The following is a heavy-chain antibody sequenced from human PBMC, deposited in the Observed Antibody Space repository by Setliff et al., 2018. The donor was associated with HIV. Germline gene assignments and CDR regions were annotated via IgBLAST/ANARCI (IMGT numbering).Heavy chain of an antibody. V-gene: IGHV4-38-2*02. J-gene: IGHJ6*02. CDR1: GDFFSSDYY. CDR3: ARVEAKIRGATYGMDV. D-gene: IGHD3-10*01. CDR2: FYETGYT. Sequence: SETLSLTCTVSGDFFSSDYYWGWIRQSPGKGLEWIGSFYETGYTYYNPSLKSRVTISVDTSKNQFSLTLNSVTAADTAVYFCARVEAKIRGATYGMDVWGQGTTVTVSS.